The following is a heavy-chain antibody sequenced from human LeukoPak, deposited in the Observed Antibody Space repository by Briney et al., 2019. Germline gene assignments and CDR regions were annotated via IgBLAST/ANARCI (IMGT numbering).Heavy chain of an antibody. D-gene: IGHD3-9*01. V-gene: IGHV6-1*01. Sequence: SQTLSLTCAISGDSVSSNSGAWNWIRQSPSRGLEWLAKTYYRSKWYNEYALSVQSRITINPDTSKNQFSLQLNSVTPEDTAVYYCARGLTYFDILTGFHDRLDYFDYWGQGTLVTVSS. J-gene: IGHJ4*02. CDR3: ARGLTYFDILTGFHDRLDYFDY. CDR1: GDSVSSNSGA. CDR2: TYYRSKWYN.